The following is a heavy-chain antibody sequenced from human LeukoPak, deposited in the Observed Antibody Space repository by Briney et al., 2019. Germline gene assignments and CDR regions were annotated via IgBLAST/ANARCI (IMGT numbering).Heavy chain of an antibody. CDR1: GGSISSYY. Sequence: PSETLSLTCTVSGGSISSYYWSWIRQPPGKGLEWIGYIYYSGSTNYNPPLKSRVTISVDTSKNQFSLKLSSVTAADTAVYYCARVEGYCSSTSCYELIDYWGQGTLVTVSS. V-gene: IGHV4-59*01. D-gene: IGHD2-2*01. CDR2: IYYSGST. J-gene: IGHJ4*02. CDR3: ARVEGYCSSTSCYELIDY.